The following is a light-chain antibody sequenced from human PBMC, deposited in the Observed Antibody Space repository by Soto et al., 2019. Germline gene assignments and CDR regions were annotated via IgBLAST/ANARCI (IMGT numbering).Light chain of an antibody. V-gene: IGKV1-39*01. Sequence: DIQMTPSPSSLSASVGDRVTITCRASQSISSYLNWYQQKPGKAPKRLIYAASSLQSGVPSRFSGSGSGTDFTLTISSLQPEDFATYYCQQSYSTPWTFGQGTKVDIK. CDR1: QSISSY. CDR3: QQSYSTPWT. J-gene: IGKJ1*01. CDR2: AAS.